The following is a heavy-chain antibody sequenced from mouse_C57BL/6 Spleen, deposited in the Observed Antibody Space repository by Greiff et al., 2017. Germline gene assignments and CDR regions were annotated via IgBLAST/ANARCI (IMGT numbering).Heavy chain of an antibody. CDR3: ARKGTTVVANNFDY. J-gene: IGHJ2*01. D-gene: IGHD1-1*01. Sequence: VQLKQSGPELVKPGASVKMSCKASGYTFTDYNMHWVKQSHGKSLEWIGYINPNNGGTSYNQKFKGKATLTVNKSSSTAYMELRSLTSEDSAVYYCARKGTTVVANNFDYWGQGTTLTVSS. V-gene: IGHV1-22*01. CDR2: INPNNGGT. CDR1: GYTFTDYN.